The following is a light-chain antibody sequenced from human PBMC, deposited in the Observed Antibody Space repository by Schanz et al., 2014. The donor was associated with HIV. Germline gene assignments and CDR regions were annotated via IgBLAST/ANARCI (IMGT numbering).Light chain of an antibody. J-gene: IGLJ2*01. Sequence: QSALTQPPSASGSPGQSVTISCTGTSSDVGGYNYVSWYQQHPGKAPKLMIYDVSDRPSGVSNRFSGSNSGNTATLTISRVEAGDEADYYCQVWDSSTDHVVFGGGTKLTVL. V-gene: IGLV2-8*01. CDR3: QVWDSSTDHVV. CDR1: SSDVGGYNY. CDR2: DVS.